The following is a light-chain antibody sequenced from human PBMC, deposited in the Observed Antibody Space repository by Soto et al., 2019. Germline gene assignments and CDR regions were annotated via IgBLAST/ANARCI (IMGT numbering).Light chain of an antibody. Sequence: DIQMTQSPSSLSSSVVDEVTITCLASRNIYSYLNWYQQKPGKAPKLLIYAASTLQTGVPSRFSGSGSGTDFILTISSLQPDDFATYYCQKSYSSPWKLGQGTKVDIK. CDR1: RNIYSY. J-gene: IGKJ1*01. V-gene: IGKV1-39*01. CDR2: AAS. CDR3: QKSYSSPWK.